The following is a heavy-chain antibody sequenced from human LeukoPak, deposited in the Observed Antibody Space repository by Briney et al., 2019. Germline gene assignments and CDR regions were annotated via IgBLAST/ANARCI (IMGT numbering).Heavy chain of an antibody. V-gene: IGHV4-34*12. CDR3: ASGGLVSRYLDH. D-gene: IGHD3-9*01. CDR2: IFHSGST. CDR1: GGSFSGYY. J-gene: IGHJ4*02. Sequence: SETLSLTCAVYGGSFSGYYYNWIRQPPGKGLEWIGEIFHSGSTNFNPSLKSRLTMSVDESKHEFSLKLTSVTAADTAVYYCASGGLVSRYLDHWGQGTLVTVSS.